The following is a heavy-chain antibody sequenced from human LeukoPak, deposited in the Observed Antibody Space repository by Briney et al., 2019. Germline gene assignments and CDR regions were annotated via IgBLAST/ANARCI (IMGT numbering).Heavy chain of an antibody. Sequence: ASVRVSCKASGFIFTKYGIGWVRQAPGQGLEWVGWTSGYNGDTNYAQKLQGRVTMTTDTSTSTAYMELRSLRSDDTAVYYCARDPSNTSGWKTWFDTWGQGTLVTVSS. CDR3: ARDPSNTSGWKTWFDT. CDR2: TSGYNGDT. D-gene: IGHD6-19*01. J-gene: IGHJ5*02. V-gene: IGHV1-18*01. CDR1: GFIFTKYG.